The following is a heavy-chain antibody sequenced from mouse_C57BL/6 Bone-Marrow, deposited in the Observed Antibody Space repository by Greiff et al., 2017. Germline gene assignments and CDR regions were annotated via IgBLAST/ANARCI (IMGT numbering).Heavy chain of an antibody. J-gene: IGHJ4*01. D-gene: IGHD2-3*01. CDR2: ISYDGSN. V-gene: IGHV3-6*01. Sequence: EVQRVESGPGLVKPSQSLSLTCSVTGYSITSGYYWNWIRQFPGNKLEWMGYISYDGSNNYNPSLKNRISITRDTSKNQFFLKLNSVTTEDTATYYCARCYDGYYNYAMDYWGQGTSVTVSS. CDR1: GYSITSGYY. CDR3: ARCYDGYYNYAMDY.